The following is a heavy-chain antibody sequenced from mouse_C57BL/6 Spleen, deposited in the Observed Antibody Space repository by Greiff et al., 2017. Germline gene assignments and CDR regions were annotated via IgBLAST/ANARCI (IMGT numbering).Heavy chain of an antibody. V-gene: IGHV1-15*01. J-gene: IGHJ4*01. Sequence: VQLQQSGAELVRPGASVTLSCKASGYTFTDYEMHWVKQTPVHGLEWIGAIDPETGGTAYNQKFKGKAILTADKSSSTAYMELRSLTSEDSAVYYCTRDLSHYYAMDYWGQGTSVTVSS. CDR1: GYTFTDYE. CDR2: IDPETGGT. CDR3: TRDLSHYYAMDY.